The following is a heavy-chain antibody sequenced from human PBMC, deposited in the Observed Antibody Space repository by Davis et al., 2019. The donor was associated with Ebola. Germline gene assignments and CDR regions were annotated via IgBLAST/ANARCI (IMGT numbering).Heavy chain of an antibody. D-gene: IGHD4-11*01. Sequence: PGGSLRPSCEGSGFTFSNYGMSWVRQAPGKGLEWLSVISGNGGYTHYADSAKGRFSISSDNSKNTLYMQMNGLRANDTAVYYCANIGSSTSKGPTDYWGQGILVTVSS. V-gene: IGHV3-23*01. CDR3: ANIGSSTSKGPTDY. CDR2: ISGNGGYT. J-gene: IGHJ4*02. CDR1: GFTFSNYG.